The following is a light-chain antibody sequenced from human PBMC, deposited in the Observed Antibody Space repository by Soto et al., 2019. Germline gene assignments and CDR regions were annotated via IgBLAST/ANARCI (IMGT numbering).Light chain of an antibody. V-gene: IGLV1-44*01. Sequence: QSVLTQPPSASGTPGQRVTISCSGSSSNIGRNTVKWYRQLPGTAPKLLIGGSDQRPSGVPDRFSGSQSGTSASLAISGLQSEDEADYICAAWDDSLNAWAFGGGTKLHVL. J-gene: IGLJ3*02. CDR2: GSD. CDR3: AAWDDSLNAWA. CDR1: SSNIGRNT.